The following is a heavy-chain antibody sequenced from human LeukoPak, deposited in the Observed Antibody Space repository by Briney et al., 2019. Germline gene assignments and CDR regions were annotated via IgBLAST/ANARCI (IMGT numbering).Heavy chain of an antibody. V-gene: IGHV1-2*02. CDR3: ARVSVVAGGTFDY. CDR1: GYTFTGYY. Sequence: ASVKVSCKAPGYTFTGYYIHWVRQAPGQGLEWMGWINPNSGVTNYAQKFQGRVTMTRDTSISTAYMELSRLRSDDTAVYYCARVSVVAGGTFDYWGQGTLVTVSS. CDR2: INPNSGVT. J-gene: IGHJ4*02. D-gene: IGHD6-19*01.